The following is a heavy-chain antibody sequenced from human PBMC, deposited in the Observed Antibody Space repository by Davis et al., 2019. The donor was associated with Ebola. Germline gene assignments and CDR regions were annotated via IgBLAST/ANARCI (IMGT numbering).Heavy chain of an antibody. J-gene: IGHJ6*02. CDR2: IYYSGST. V-gene: IGHV4-59*11. D-gene: IGHD1-1*01. Sequence: PSETLSLTCTVSGGSISSHYWSWIRQPPGKGLEWIGYIYYSGSTNYNPSLKSRVTISVDTSKNQFSLKLSSVTAADTAVYYCARAWYNDPGYGMDVWGQGTTVTVSS. CDR1: GGSISSHY. CDR3: ARAWYNDPGYGMDV.